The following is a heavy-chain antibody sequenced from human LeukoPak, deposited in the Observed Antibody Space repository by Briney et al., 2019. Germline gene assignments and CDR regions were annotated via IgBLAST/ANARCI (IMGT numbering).Heavy chain of an antibody. D-gene: IGHD1-26*01. J-gene: IGHJ4*02. V-gene: IGHV1-18*01. CDR1: GYTFTSYG. Sequence: GASVKVSCKASGYTFTSYGISWVRQAPGQGLEWMGWISANNGNTKYNTKYARNLQGRVTMTTDISTSTAYMELRTLRSDDTAVYYCARDRDRSGSQSYWGQGTLVTVSS. CDR3: ARDRDRSGSQSY. CDR2: ISANNGNTKYNT.